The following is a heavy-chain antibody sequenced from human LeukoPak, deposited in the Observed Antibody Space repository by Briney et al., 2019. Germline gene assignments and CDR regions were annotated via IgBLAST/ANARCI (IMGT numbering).Heavy chain of an antibody. D-gene: IGHD6-19*01. CDR3: ARGDGQWLVRGFDY. CDR1: GGSISSGGYY. J-gene: IGHJ4*02. CDR2: IYHSGST. Sequence: PSETLSLTCTVSGGSISSGGYYWSWIRQPPGKGLEWIGYIYHSGSTYYNPSLKSRVTISVDRSKNQFSLKLSSVTAADTAVYYCARGDGQWLVRGFDYWGRGTLVTVSS. V-gene: IGHV4-30-2*01.